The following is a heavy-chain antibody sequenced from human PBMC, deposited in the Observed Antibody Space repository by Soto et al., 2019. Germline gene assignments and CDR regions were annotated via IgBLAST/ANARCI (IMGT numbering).Heavy chain of an antibody. Sequence: QVQLVESGGGVVQPGRSLRLSCAASGFTFSSYGMHWVRQAPGKGLEWVAVIWYDGSNKYYADSVKGRFTISRDNSKTTLYLQMKSLRAEDTAVYYCAREDDGMGAFDIWGQGTMVTVSS. J-gene: IGHJ3*02. V-gene: IGHV3-33*01. CDR2: IWYDGSNK. D-gene: IGHD1-1*01. CDR3: AREDDGMGAFDI. CDR1: GFTFSSYG.